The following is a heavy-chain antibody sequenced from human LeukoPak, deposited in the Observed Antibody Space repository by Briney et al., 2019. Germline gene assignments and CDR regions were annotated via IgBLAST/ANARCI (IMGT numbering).Heavy chain of an antibody. CDR2: ISGSGGST. CDR1: GFAFSSYG. D-gene: IGHD3-22*01. Sequence: GGTLRLSCAASGFAFSSYGMSWVRQAPGKGLEWVSAISGSGGSTYYADSVKGRFTISRDNSKNTLYLQMNSLRAEDTAVYYCAKESGGMYYYYDSSGDYFDYWGQGTLVTVSS. V-gene: IGHV3-23*01. CDR3: AKESGGMYYYYDSSGDYFDY. J-gene: IGHJ4*02.